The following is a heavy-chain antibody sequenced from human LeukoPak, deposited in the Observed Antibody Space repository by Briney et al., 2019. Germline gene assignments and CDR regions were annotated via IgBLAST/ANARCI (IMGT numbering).Heavy chain of an antibody. V-gene: IGHV1-18*01. CDR3: ARRGYPVYYYYMDV. Sequence: ASVKVSCKASGYTFTSYGISWVRQAPGQGLEWMGWISAYNGNTNYAQKLQGRVTMTTDTSTSTAYMEMRSLRSDDTAVYYCARRGYPVYYYYMDVWGKGTTVTISS. CDR1: GYTFTSYG. D-gene: IGHD5-12*01. CDR2: ISAYNGNT. J-gene: IGHJ6*03.